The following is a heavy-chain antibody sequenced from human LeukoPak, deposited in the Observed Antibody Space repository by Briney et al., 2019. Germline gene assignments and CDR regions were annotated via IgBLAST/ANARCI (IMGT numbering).Heavy chain of an antibody. CDR1: GFTFSSYS. J-gene: IGHJ4*02. Sequence: GGSLRLSCAASGFTFSSYSMNWVRKAPGKGLEWASSISSSSSYIYYADSVKGRFTISRDNAKNSLYLQMNSLRAEDTAVYYCARDRAAAGTDLDYWGQGTLVTVSS. CDR2: ISSSSSYI. D-gene: IGHD6-13*01. V-gene: IGHV3-21*01. CDR3: ARDRAAAGTDLDY.